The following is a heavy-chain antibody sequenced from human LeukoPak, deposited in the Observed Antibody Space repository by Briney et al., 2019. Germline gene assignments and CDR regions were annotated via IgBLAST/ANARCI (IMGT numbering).Heavy chain of an antibody. D-gene: IGHD6-6*01. J-gene: IGHJ5*02. Sequence: ASVKVSCKASGGTFSSYAISWVRQAPGQGLEWMGRIIPILGIANYAQKFQGRVTITSDKSTSTAYMELSSLRSEDTAVYYCASGIAARRGWFDPWGQGTLVTVSS. CDR3: ASGIAARRGWFDP. CDR2: IIPILGIA. V-gene: IGHV1-69*04. CDR1: GGTFSSYA.